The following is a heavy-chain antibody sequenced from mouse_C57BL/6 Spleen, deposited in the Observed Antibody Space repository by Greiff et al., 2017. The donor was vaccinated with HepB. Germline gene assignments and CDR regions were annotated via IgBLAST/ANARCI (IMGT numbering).Heavy chain of an antibody. CDR2: ISYDGSN. Sequence: DVKLQESGPGLVKPSQSLSLTCSVTGYSITSGYYWNWIRQFPGNKLEWMGYISYDGSNNYNPSLKNRISITRDTSKNQFFLKLNSVTTEDTATYYCARFDDYDQISAYWGQGTLVTVSA. CDR3: ARFDDYDQISAY. D-gene: IGHD2-4*01. J-gene: IGHJ3*01. CDR1: GYSITSGYY. V-gene: IGHV3-6*01.